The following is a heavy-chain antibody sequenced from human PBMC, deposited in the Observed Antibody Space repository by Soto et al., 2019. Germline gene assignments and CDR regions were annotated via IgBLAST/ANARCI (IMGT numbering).Heavy chain of an antibody. CDR2: IDPSDSYT. V-gene: IGHV5-10-1*01. D-gene: IGHD3-9*01. J-gene: IGHJ6*02. CDR1: GYSFTSYW. Sequence: GESLKISCKGSGYSFTSYWITWVRQMPGKGLEWMGRIDPSDSYTNYSPSFQGHVTISADKSISTAYLQWSSLKASDTAMYYCARLNQKLTYYAILTGPPLGMDVWGQGTTVTVS. CDR3: ARLNQKLTYYAILTGPPLGMDV.